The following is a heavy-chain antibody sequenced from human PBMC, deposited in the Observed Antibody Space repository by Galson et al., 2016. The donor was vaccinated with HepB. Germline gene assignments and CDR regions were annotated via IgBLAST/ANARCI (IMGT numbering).Heavy chain of an antibody. V-gene: IGHV6-1*01. D-gene: IGHD6-19*01. CDR1: GDSVSSNSAA. CDR2: TYYRSKRDN. CDR3: ARTIPVAGIEGFDI. Sequence: CAISGDSVSSNSAAWNWIRQSPSRGLEWLGRTYYRSKRDNDYGESVKSRITINPDTSKNQFSLQLNSVTPEDTAVYYCARTIPVAGIEGFDIWGQGTMVTVSS. J-gene: IGHJ3*02.